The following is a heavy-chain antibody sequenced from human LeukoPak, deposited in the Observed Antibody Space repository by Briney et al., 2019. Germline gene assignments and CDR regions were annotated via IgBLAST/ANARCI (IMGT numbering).Heavy chain of an antibody. CDR3: AAHIVVVPAATVDY. V-gene: IGHV4-30-4*01. CDR1: GGSISSGDYY. CDR2: IYYSGST. J-gene: IGHJ4*02. Sequence: SETLSLTCTVSGGSISSGDYYWSWLRQPPGKGLEWIGYIYYSGSTYYNPSLKSRVAISVDTSKNQFSLKLSSVTAADTAVYYCAAHIVVVPAATVDYWGQGTLVTVSS. D-gene: IGHD2-2*01.